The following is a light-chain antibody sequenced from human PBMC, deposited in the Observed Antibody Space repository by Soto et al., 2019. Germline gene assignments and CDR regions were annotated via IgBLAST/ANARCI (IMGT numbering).Light chain of an antibody. V-gene: IGKV3-11*01. CDR2: DST. CDR3: QQRNVWPPIT. CDR1: QSIHTS. J-gene: IGKJ5*01. Sequence: VFTQSPATLSLSPGERATLSCRASQSIHTSLAWYQQKPGQPPRLVVYDSTLRANGVPDRFGGSRSGTEFTLTINNLEPEDFAVYYCQQRNVWPPITFGQGTRREIK.